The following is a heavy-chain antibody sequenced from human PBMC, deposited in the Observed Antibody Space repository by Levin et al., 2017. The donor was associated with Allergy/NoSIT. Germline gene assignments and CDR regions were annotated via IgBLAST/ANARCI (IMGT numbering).Heavy chain of an antibody. CDR3: PPPRGFDP. CDR2: IKQDGREQ. CDR1: GFTLSHHW. V-gene: IGHV3-7*03. J-gene: IGHJ5*02. Sequence: GGSLRLSCAASGFTLSHHWMTWVRQAPGKGREGGASIKQDGREQYYADPRKGRFTISRDNAKNSLFLQMNNLRADDTAVYYCPPPRGFDPWGQGTLVTVSS.